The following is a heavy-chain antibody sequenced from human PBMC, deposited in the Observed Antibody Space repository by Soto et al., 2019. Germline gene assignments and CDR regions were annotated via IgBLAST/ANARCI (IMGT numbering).Heavy chain of an antibody. V-gene: IGHV4-31*03. J-gene: IGHJ4*02. CDR2: IYYSGST. CDR1: GGSISSSSYY. D-gene: IGHD5-18*01. CDR3: ARSDVDTAMATGY. Sequence: SETMSLTCTVSGGSISSSSYYWSWIRQHPGKGLEWIGYIYYSGSTYYNPSLKSRVTISVDTSKNQFSLKLSSVTAADTAVYYCARSDVDTAMATGYWGQGTLVTVSS.